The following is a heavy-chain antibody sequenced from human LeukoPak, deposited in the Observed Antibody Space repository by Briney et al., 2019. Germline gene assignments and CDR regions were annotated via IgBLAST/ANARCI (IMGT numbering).Heavy chain of an antibody. D-gene: IGHD3-3*01. CDR2: INHSGST. CDR1: GGSFSGYY. Sequence: PSETLSLTCAVYGGSFSGYYWSWIRQPPGKGLEWIGEINHSGSTNYNPSLKSRVTISVDTSKNQSSLKLSSVTAADTAVYYCARGQYYDFWSGLALNYYGMDVWGQGTTVTVSS. CDR3: ARGQYYDFWSGLALNYYGMDV. J-gene: IGHJ6*02. V-gene: IGHV4-34*01.